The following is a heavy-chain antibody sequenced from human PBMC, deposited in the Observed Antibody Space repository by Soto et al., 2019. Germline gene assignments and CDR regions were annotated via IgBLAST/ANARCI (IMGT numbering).Heavy chain of an antibody. J-gene: IGHJ6*02. D-gene: IGHD3-3*01. V-gene: IGHV1-69*13. CDR3: ARATYYDFWSGYPYYYYYYGMDV. Sequence: SVKVSCKASGGTFSSYAISWVRQAPGQGLEWMGGIIPIFGTANYAQKFQGRVTITADESTSTAYMELSSLRSEDTAVYYCARATYYDFWSGYPYYYYYYGMDVWGQGTTVTVSS. CDR2: IIPIFGTA. CDR1: GGTFSSYA.